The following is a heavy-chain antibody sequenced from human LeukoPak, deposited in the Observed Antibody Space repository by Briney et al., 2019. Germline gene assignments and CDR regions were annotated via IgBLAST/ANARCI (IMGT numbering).Heavy chain of an antibody. D-gene: IGHD1-26*01. CDR2: INLISGGP. CDR3: AGKVYSGSYGSLRNYYFDY. Sequence: AASVKVSCKASGYTFTGYYMHWVRQAPRRGRGWMGWINLISGGPNYAQKLQGRVALTRDTSISTAYKELSRLRSDDTAVYYCAGKVYSGSYGSLRNYYFDYWGQGTLVTVSS. CDR1: GYTFTGYY. J-gene: IGHJ4*02. V-gene: IGHV1-2*02.